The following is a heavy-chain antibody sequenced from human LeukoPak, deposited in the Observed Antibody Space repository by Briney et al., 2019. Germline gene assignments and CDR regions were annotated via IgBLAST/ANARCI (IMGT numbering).Heavy chain of an antibody. CDR2: ISWNSGSI. D-gene: IGHD2-8*02. CDR1: GFTFDDYA. CDR3: AKNKGAWWYFDY. V-gene: IGHV3-9*01. J-gene: IGHJ4*02. Sequence: HPGRSLRLSCAASGFTFDDYAMHWVRQAPGKGLEWVSGISWNSGSIGYADSVKGRFTISRDNAKNSLYLRMNSLRAEDTALYYCAKNKGAWWYFDYWGQGTLVTVSS.